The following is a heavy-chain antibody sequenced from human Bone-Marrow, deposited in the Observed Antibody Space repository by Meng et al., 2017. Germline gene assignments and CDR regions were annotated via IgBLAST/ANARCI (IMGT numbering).Heavy chain of an antibody. Sequence: GESLKISCAASEFTFSSYGMHWVRQAPGKGLEWVAVIWYDGSTKYYADSVKGRFTISRDNSKNTLYLQMNSLRAEDTAVYYCARDLSRDIVVVPAANQDYDGMDVWGQGTTVTVSS. CDR2: IWYDGSTK. CDR3: ARDLSRDIVVVPAANQDYDGMDV. J-gene: IGHJ6*02. V-gene: IGHV3-33*01. CDR1: EFTFSSYG. D-gene: IGHD2-2*01.